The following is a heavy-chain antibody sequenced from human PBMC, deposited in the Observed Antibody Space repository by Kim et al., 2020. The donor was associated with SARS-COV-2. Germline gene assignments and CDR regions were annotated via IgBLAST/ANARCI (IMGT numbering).Heavy chain of an antibody. J-gene: IGHJ6*02. V-gene: IGHV3-64D*09. CDR3: VKGPYSSSSLAAEYYYGMDV. CDR2: ISSNGGST. CDR1: GFTFSSYA. D-gene: IGHD6-6*01. Sequence: GGSLRLSCSASGFTFSSYAMHWVRQAPGKGLEYVSAISSNGGSTYYADSVKGRFTISRDNSKNTLYLQMSSLRAEDTAVYYCVKGPYSSSSLAAEYYYGMDVWGQGTTVTVSS.